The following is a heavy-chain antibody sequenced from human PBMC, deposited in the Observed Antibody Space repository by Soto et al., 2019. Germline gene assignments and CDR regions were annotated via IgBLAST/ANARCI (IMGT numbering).Heavy chain of an antibody. CDR2: TKTDGTT. J-gene: IGHJ3*02. CDR3: VRDMRAVPWYGGISSAFDM. V-gene: IGHV3-74*01. Sequence: GGPLRLSCAASRFTFSRHWIHWVRQSPAQPLVWVSRTKTDGTTSYADSVRGRFTISRDNAENTLYLQMNSLRAEDTAVYYCVRDMRAVPWYGGISSAFDMWGQGTMVTVSS. CDR1: RFTFSRHW. D-gene: IGHD3-10*01.